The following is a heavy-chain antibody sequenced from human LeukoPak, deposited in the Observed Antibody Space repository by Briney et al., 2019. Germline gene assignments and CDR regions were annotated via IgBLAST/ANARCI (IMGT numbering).Heavy chain of an antibody. CDR1: GFTFHAFE. D-gene: IGHD1-26*01. CDR2: IKSDGGKT. Sequence: GGSLRLSCAASGFTFHAFEMHWVRQAPGKGLEWVSLIKSDGGKTDYADSVRGRFTISRDNGKNSLYLQMNSLRSEDTALYYCATWAFNHGLDVWGQGTTVTVSS. CDR3: ATWAFNHGLDV. V-gene: IGHV3-43*02. J-gene: IGHJ6*02.